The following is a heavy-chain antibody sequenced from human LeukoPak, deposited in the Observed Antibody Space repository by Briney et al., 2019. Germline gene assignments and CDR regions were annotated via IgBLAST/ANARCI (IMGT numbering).Heavy chain of an antibody. CDR2: INHSGST. D-gene: IGHD2-15*01. J-gene: IGHJ4*02. CDR3: ARVEVVVVAANHYFDY. V-gene: IGHV4-34*01. Sequence: SETLSLTCAVYGGSFSGYYWSWIRQPPGKGLEWIGEINHSGSTNYNPSLKSRVTISVDTSKNQFSLKLSSVTAADTAVYYCARVEVVVVAANHYFDYWGQGTLVTVSS. CDR1: GGSFSGYY.